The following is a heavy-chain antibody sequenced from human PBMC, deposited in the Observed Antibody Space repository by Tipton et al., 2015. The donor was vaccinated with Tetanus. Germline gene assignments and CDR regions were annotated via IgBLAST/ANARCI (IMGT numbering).Heavy chain of an antibody. Sequence: QVQLVQSGAEVKKPGSSVKVSCKASGGTFSSYAISWVRQAPGQGLEWMGGIIPIFGTANYAQKFQGRVTVTAEESTSPAYMELGSPGSGDAAVYYCARDRGGGVVRYYFDYWGQGTLVTVSS. CDR3: ARDRGGGVVRYYFDY. CDR1: GGTFSSYA. J-gene: IGHJ4*02. CDR2: IIPIFGTA. V-gene: IGHV1-69*01. D-gene: IGHD3-10*01.